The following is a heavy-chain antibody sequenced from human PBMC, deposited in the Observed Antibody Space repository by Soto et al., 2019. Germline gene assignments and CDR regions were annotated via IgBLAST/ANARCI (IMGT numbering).Heavy chain of an antibody. J-gene: IGHJ5*02. CDR2: IWYDGSNK. CDR3: ARDHHGSSWSAGGWFDP. V-gene: IGHV3-33*01. Sequence: GGSLRLSCAASGFTFSSYGMHWVRQAPGKGLEWVAVIWYDGSNKYYADSVKGRFTISRDNSKNTLYLQMNSLRAEDTAVYYCARDHHGSSWSAGGWFDPWGQGTLVTVSS. CDR1: GFTFSSYG. D-gene: IGHD6-13*01.